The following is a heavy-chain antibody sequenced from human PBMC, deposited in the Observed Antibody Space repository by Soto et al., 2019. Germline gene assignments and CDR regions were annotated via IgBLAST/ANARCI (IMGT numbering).Heavy chain of an antibody. Sequence: ASVKVSCKASGYTFTNFGVSWVRQAPGQGLEWVGWISGYNGNTKYAQKFQGRVTMTTDTSTSTAYMELRSLRSDDTAVYYCARTRPMVNFQTPEDSWGQGSFVSVSS. CDR2: ISGYNGNT. CDR3: ARTRPMVNFQTPEDS. V-gene: IGHV1-18*01. J-gene: IGHJ5*02. D-gene: IGHD5-18*01. CDR1: GYTFTNFG.